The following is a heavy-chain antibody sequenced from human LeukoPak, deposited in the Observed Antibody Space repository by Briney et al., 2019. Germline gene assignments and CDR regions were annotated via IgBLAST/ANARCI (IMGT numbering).Heavy chain of an antibody. Sequence: KPSETLSLTCAVYGGSFSGYYWSWIRQPPGKGLEWNGEINHSGSTNYNPSLKSRVTISVDTSKNQFSLKLSSVTAADTAVYYCARVYCSSTSCYLDYWGQGTLVTVSS. CDR3: ARVYCSSTSCYLDY. D-gene: IGHD2-2*01. V-gene: IGHV4-34*01. J-gene: IGHJ4*02. CDR2: INHSGST. CDR1: GGSFSGYY.